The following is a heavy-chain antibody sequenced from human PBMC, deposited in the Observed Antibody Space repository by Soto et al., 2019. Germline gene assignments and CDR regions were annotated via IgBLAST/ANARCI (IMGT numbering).Heavy chain of an antibody. J-gene: IGHJ6*02. CDR3: AKGPTIFGVVINVWEYYYGMDV. Sequence: GGSLRLSCAASGLHFASFGMSWVRQAPGKGLEWVSAISGRGANTYYADSVKGRFTISRDNSKNSLYLQMNSLRAGDTAVYYCAKGPTIFGVVINVWEYYYGMDVWGQGTTVTVSS. D-gene: IGHD3-3*01. CDR1: GLHFASFG. CDR2: ISGRGANT. V-gene: IGHV3-23*01.